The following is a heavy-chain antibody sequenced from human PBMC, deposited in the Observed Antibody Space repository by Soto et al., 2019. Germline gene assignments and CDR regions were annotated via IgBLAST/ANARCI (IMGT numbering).Heavy chain of an antibody. CDR3: ARHTPAISISDH. V-gene: IGHV4-39*01. CDR1: GGSISSSSYY. CDR2: IYYSGST. J-gene: IGHJ4*02. Sequence: ETLSLTCTVSGGSISSSSYYWGWIRQPPGKGLEWIGSIYYSGSTYYNPSLKSRVTISVDTSKNQFSLKLSSVTAADTAVYYCARHTPAISISDHWGQGTLVIVSS. D-gene: IGHD2-15*01.